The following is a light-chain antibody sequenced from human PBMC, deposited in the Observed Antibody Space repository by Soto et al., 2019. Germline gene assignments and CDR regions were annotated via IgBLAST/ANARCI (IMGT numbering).Light chain of an antibody. CDR2: EVS. CDR3: SSYTSSSTIV. CDR1: SSDVGGYNY. V-gene: IGLV2-14*01. Sequence: QSVLTQPASVSGSPGQSITISCTGTSSDVGGYNYVSWYQQHPGKAPKLMIYEVSNRPSGVSNCFSGSKSGNTASLTISGLQAEDEADYYCSSYTSSSTIVFGTGTKVTVL. J-gene: IGLJ1*01.